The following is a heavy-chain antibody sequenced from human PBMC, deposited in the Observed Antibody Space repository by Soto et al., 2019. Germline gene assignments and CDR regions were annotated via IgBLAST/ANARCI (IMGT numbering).Heavy chain of an antibody. J-gene: IGHJ4*02. CDR2: IIPIFGTA. Sequence: EASVKVSCKASGGIFTNYAFSWVRQAPGQGLEWMGGIIPIFGTANYAQKFQGRVTITADESTTTAYMDLSSLTSEDTAVYYCAREKADFGGNSTYFDYWGQGTLVTVSS. D-gene: IGHD2-21*02. CDR1: GGIFTNYA. CDR3: AREKADFGGNSTYFDY. V-gene: IGHV1-69*13.